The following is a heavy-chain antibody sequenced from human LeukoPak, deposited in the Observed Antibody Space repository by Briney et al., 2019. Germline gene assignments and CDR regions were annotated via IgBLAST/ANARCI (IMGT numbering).Heavy chain of an antibody. V-gene: IGHV3-48*03. CDR1: GFSLSSYE. CDR3: ARDFAGVAGIYYYYAMDV. J-gene: IGHJ6*02. D-gene: IGHD6-19*01. CDR2: ISSSGSTI. Sequence: GGSLRLSCAAAGFSLSSYEMNWVRQAPGKGLVWVSYISSSGSTIYYADYVKGRFTISRDNAKNSLYLQMISLRAEDTAVYYCARDFAGVAGIYYYYAMDVWGQGTTVTVSS.